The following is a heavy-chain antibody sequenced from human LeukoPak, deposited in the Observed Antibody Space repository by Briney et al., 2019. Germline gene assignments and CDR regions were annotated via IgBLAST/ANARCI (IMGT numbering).Heavy chain of an antibody. CDR3: TRAYWIGFHFDS. CDR1: GGSISSGDYY. CDR2: IYYSGST. Sequence: PSETLSLTCTVSGGSISSGDYYWSWIRQPPGKGLEWIGYIYYSGSTYYNPSLKSRITMSVDMSANQFSLRLTSVSAADTAVYYCTRAYWIGFHFDSWGQGILVSVSS. D-gene: IGHD3-3*01. J-gene: IGHJ4*02. V-gene: IGHV4-30-4*01.